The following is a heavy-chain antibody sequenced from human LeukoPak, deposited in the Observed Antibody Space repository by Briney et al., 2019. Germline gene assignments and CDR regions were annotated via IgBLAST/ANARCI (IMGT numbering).Heavy chain of an antibody. Sequence: SETLSLTCTVSGGSISSGSYYWSWIRQPAGKGLEWIGRIYTSGSTNYNPSLKSRVTISVDTSKNQFSLKLSSVTAADTAVYYCASFWEPPAGDAFDIWGQGTMVTVSS. J-gene: IGHJ3*02. D-gene: IGHD1-26*01. CDR1: GGSISSGSYY. CDR2: IYTSGST. V-gene: IGHV4-61*02. CDR3: ASFWEPPAGDAFDI.